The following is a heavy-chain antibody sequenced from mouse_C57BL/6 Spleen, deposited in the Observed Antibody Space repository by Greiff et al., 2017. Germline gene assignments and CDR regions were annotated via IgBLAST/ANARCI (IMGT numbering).Heavy chain of an antibody. V-gene: IGHV1-82*01. J-gene: IGHJ2*01. CDR3: ARSGYYYGSSPFDY. CDR1: GYAFSSSW. D-gene: IGHD1-1*01. CDR2: IYPGDGDT. Sequence: QVQLQQSGPELVKPGASVKISCKASGYAFSSSWMNWVKQRPGKGLEWIGRIYPGDGDTNYNGKFKGKATLTVDKSSSTAYMQLSSLTSEDSAVYFCARSGYYYGSSPFDYWGQGTTLTVSS.